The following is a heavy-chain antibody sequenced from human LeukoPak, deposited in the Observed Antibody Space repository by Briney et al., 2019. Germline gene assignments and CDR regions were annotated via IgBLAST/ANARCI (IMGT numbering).Heavy chain of an antibody. Sequence: PVGSRRLSCAASGFIFSDYYMSWIRQAPGKWLEWVSNISNIGTTIYYADSVKGRFTVSRDNAKNSLYLQMNSLRAEDTAVYYCARGQDCSGGSCYSKWFDPWGQGTLVTVSS. V-gene: IGHV3-11*04. J-gene: IGHJ5*02. CDR3: ARGQDCSGGSCYSKWFDP. D-gene: IGHD2-15*01. CDR2: ISNIGTTI. CDR1: GFIFSDYY.